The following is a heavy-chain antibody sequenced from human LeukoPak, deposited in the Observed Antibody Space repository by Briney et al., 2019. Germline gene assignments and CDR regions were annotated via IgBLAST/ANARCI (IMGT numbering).Heavy chain of an antibody. J-gene: IGHJ3*02. Sequence: SETLSLTCTVSVGSISSYYWSWIRQPPGKGLEWIGYIYYSGNTNYNPSLKSRVTISVDTSKNQFSLRLSSVTAADTAVYYCARSYCGGGSCGAFDIWGQGTMVTVSS. CDR2: IYYSGNT. D-gene: IGHD2-15*01. CDR3: ARSYCGGGSCGAFDI. CDR1: VGSISSYY. V-gene: IGHV4-59*01.